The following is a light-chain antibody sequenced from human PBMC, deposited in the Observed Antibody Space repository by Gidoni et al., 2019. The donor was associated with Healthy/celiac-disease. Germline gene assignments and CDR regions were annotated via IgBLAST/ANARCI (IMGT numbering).Light chain of an antibody. CDR2: GNN. CDR1: SLRSYY. CDR3: NSRDSSGNRV. Sequence: SSELTQDPAVSVALGQTVRITCQGDSLRSYYASWYQQKPGQATVLVIYGNNNRPSGIPDRFSGSSSGNTASLTITGAQAEDEADYYCNSRDSSGNRVFGGGTKLTVL. V-gene: IGLV3-19*01. J-gene: IGLJ2*01.